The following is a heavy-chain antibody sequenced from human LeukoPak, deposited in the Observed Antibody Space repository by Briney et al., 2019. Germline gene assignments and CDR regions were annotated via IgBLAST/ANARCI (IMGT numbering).Heavy chain of an antibody. CDR3: ACGYSYGFMDYYYYMDV. V-gene: IGHV1-69*05. J-gene: IGHJ6*03. CDR2: IIPIFGTA. Sequence: GAPVKVSCKASGGTFSSYAISWVRQAPGQGLEWMGGIIPIFGTANYAQKFQGRVTITTDESTSTAYMELSSLRSEDTAVYYCACGYSYGFMDYYYYMDVWGKGTTVTVSS. CDR1: GGTFSSYA. D-gene: IGHD5-18*01.